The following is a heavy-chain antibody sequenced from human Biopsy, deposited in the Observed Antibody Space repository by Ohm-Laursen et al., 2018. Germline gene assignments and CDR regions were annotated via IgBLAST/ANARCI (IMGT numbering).Heavy chain of an antibody. V-gene: IGHV1-8*01. Sequence: GASVKASCKVSGYTFTNYNVNWVRQATGQGLEWMGWMNPNSGNTGYAQKFQGRVTMTRNTSISTAYMELSSLTSVDTAVYYCARDFNYDGGGSFNFDYWGQGTLVTVSS. D-gene: IGHD3-22*01. CDR2: MNPNSGNT. J-gene: IGHJ4*02. CDR1: GYTFTNYN. CDR3: ARDFNYDGGGSFNFDY.